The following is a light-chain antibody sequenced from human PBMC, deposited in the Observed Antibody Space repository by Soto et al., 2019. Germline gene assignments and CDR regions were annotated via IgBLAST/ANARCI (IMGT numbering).Light chain of an antibody. Sequence: EIVMTQSPATLSVSPGERATLSCRASQRVSSNLAWYQQIPGQAPRLLIYCASTRATGIPARFSGSGSGTEFTLTISSLQSEDFAVYYCQQYNNWPQTFGQGTKVEIK. V-gene: IGKV3-15*01. CDR2: CAS. CDR1: QRVSSN. CDR3: QQYNNWPQT. J-gene: IGKJ1*01.